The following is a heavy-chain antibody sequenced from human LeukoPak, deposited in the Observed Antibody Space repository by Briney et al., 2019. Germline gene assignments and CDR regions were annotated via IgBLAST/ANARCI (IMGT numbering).Heavy chain of an antibody. D-gene: IGHD3-10*01. CDR3: ARDSTYGSGNFDY. V-gene: IGHV3-33*01. CDR2: TWYDGSNK. CDR1: GFTFSSYG. Sequence: GGSLRLSCAASGFTFSSYGMHWVRQAPGKGLEWVAATWYDGSNKYYADSVKGRFTISRDNSKNTLFLQMNSLRAEDTAVYYCARDSTYGSGNFDYWGQGTLVTVSS. J-gene: IGHJ4*02.